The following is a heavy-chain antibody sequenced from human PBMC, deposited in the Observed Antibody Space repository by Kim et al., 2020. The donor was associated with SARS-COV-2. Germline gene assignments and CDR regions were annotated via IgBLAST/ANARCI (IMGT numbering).Heavy chain of an antibody. CDR3: ARDQGLTGTTHVYYGMDV. D-gene: IGHD1-7*01. CDR1: GGTFSSYA. CDR2: IIPIFGTA. Sequence: SVKVSCKASGGTFSSYAISWVRQAPGQGLEWMGGIIPIFGTANYAQKFQGRVTITADESTSTAYMELSSLRSEDTAVYYCARDQGLTGTTHVYYGMDVWGQGTTVTVSS. J-gene: IGHJ6*02. V-gene: IGHV1-69*13.